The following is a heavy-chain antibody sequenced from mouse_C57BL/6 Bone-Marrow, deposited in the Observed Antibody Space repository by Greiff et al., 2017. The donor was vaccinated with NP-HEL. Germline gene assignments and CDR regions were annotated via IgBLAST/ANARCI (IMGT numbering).Heavy chain of an antibody. Sequence: QVQLQQPGAELVKPGASVKLSCKASGYTFTSYWMQWVKQRPGQGLEWIGEIDPSDRYTNYNQKFKGKATLTVDTSSSTAYMQLSSLTSEDSAVYYCARSSDYDGGYAMDYWGQGTSVTVSS. CDR3: ARSSDYDGGYAMDY. CDR1: GYTFTSYW. J-gene: IGHJ4*01. V-gene: IGHV1-50*01. CDR2: IDPSDRYT. D-gene: IGHD2-4*01.